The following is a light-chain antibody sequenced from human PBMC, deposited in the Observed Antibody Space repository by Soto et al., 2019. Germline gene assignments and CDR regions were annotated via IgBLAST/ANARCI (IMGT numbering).Light chain of an antibody. CDR2: GAS. V-gene: IGKV1-39*02. CDR1: QSISIS. CDR3: QNYKSLSRRFGRA. J-gene: IGKJ1*01. Sequence: DIQMTQSPSSLSASVGDRVTITCRASQSISISLNWYQLKPGKAPNLLMYGASYLKSGVPTRFSGSGSDTDFTLTISGLQPEDAGIYYCQNYKSLSRRFGRAFGQGTRWIS.